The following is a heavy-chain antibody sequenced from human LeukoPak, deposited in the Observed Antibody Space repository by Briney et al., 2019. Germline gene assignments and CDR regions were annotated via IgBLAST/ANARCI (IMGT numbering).Heavy chain of an antibody. V-gene: IGHV3-74*01. CDR1: GFTFSSYW. J-gene: IGHJ4*02. CDR2: INSDGSST. Sequence: PGGSLRLSCAASGFTFSSYWMHWVRQAPGKGLVGVSRINSDGSSTGYEDSVKGRFTISRDNAKNTLYLQMNSLRTEDTAVYYCANLRVTREGETGWGQGTLVTVSS. CDR3: ANLRVTREGETG. D-gene: IGHD4-11*01.